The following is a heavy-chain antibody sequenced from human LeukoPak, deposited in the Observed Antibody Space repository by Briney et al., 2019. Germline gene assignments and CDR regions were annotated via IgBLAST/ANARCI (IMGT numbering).Heavy chain of an antibody. D-gene: IGHD3-10*01. CDR3: IHYGSASYSTDY. V-gene: IGHV3-73*01. CDR1: GLTFSGAD. J-gene: IGHJ4*01. CDR2: IRTKGNRYAT. Sequence: GGSLRLSCAASGLTFSGADMHWVRQASGKGLEWVGRIRTKGNRYATAYAASVKGRFTISRDDSKDTAYLQMNSLKTEDTAVYYCIHYGSASYSTDYWGQGTLVTVSS.